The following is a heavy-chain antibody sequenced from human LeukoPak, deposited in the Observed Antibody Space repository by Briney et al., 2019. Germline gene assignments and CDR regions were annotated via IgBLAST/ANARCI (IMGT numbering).Heavy chain of an antibody. D-gene: IGHD2-21*01. CDR2: INPNSGGT. V-gene: IGHV1-2*02. CDR1: GYTFTGYY. Sequence: GASVKVSCKASGYTFTGYYMHWVRQAPGQGLEWMGWINPNSGGTNYAQKFQGRVTMTRDTSISTAYMELSRLRSDDTAVYYCARVREECGGDCYWDDAFDIWGQGTMVTVSS. CDR3: ARVREECGGDCYWDDAFDI. J-gene: IGHJ3*02.